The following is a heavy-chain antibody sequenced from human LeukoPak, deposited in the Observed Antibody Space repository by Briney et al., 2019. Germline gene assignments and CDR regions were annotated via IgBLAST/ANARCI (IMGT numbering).Heavy chain of an antibody. Sequence: PSETLSLTCTLSGSFFSSYYWNWIRQPPGKGLEWIGYIYYSGSTNYNPSLKSRGTISVDTSKSQFSLKLSSVTAADTAVYYCARYHSGYSSGPFDAWGQGTLVTVSS. V-gene: IGHV4-59*08. J-gene: IGHJ5*02. CDR2: IYYSGST. CDR1: GSFFSSYY. CDR3: ARYHSGYSSGPFDA. D-gene: IGHD5-18*01.